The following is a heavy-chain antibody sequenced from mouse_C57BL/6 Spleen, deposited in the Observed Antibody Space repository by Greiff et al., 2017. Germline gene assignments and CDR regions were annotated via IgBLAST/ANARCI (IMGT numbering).Heavy chain of an antibody. CDR2: INPNNGGT. CDR3: APTGTDWYFDV. D-gene: IGHD4-1*02. V-gene: IGHV1-26*01. J-gene: IGHJ1*03. CDR1: GYTFTDYY. Sequence: VQLQQSGPELVKPGASVKISCKASGYTFTDYYMNWVKQSHGKSLEWIGDINPNNGGTSYNQKFKGKATLTVDKSSSTAYMELRSLTSEDSAVYYCAPTGTDWYFDVWGTGTTVTVSS.